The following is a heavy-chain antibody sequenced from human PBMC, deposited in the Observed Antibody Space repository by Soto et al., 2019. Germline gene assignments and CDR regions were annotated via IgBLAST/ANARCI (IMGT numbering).Heavy chain of an antibody. D-gene: IGHD6-6*01. Sequence: VQLQESGPGLVEPSGTLSLTCTASSGSIGSGIWWSWVRQPPGKGLEWIGEIYHTGNTNYNPSLKSRLTMSVDESKNQFSLSLSSVTAADTAVYYCAGAACLSPFDFWGRGTLVTVSS. J-gene: IGHJ4*02. CDR2: IYHTGNT. CDR3: AGAACLSPFDF. CDR1: SGSIGSGIW. V-gene: IGHV4-4*02.